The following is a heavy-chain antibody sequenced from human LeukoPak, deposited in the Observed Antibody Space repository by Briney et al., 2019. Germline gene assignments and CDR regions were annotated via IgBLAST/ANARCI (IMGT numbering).Heavy chain of an antibody. V-gene: IGHV3-48*04. CDR3: ARDVTYYGADWFDP. D-gene: IGHD4-17*01. CDR2: ISSTASTI. J-gene: IGHJ5*02. Sequence: GGSLRLSCAASGFTFSSYGMNWVRQSPGKGLEWVSYISSTASTIYYADSVKGRFTISRDNAKNSLFLQMNSLRAEDTAVYYCARDVTYYGADWFDPWGQGILVTVSS. CDR1: GFTFSSYG.